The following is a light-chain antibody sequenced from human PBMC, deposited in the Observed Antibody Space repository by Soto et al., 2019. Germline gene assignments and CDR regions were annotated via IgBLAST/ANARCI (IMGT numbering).Light chain of an antibody. CDR3: QQYGSSPIT. CDR1: QFVSSRY. Sequence: EIVLTQSPGTLSLSPGESATLLCRASQFVSSRYLAWYQQKPGQAPRLLIYGASIGATGIPDRFSGSGSGTDFTLTITPLEPEDFAVYFCQQYGSSPITFGQGTRLDIK. V-gene: IGKV3-20*01. CDR2: GAS. J-gene: IGKJ5*01.